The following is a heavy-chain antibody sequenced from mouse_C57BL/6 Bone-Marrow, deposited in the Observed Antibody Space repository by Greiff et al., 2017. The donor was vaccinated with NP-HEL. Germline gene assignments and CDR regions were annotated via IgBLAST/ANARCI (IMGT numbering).Heavy chain of an antibody. V-gene: IGHV5-12*01. CDR3: ARQGGPYWYFDV. Sequence: EVKVEESGGGLVQPGGSLKLSCAASGFTFSDYYMYWVRQTPEKRLAWVAYISNGGGSTYYPDTVKGRFTISRDNAKNTLYLQMSRLKSEDTAMYYCARQGGPYWYFDVWGTGTTVTVSS. CDR2: ISNGGGST. J-gene: IGHJ1*03. CDR1: GFTFSDYY.